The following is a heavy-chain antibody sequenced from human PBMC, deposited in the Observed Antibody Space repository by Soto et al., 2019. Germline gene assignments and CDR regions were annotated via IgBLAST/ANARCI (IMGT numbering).Heavy chain of an antibody. Sequence: QLQLQESGPGLVKPSETLSLTCTVSGGSISSSSYYWGWIRQPPGKGLEWIGSIYYSGSTYYNPSLKSRVTISVDTSKNQFSLKLSSVTAADTAVYYCARLGRESSGWYRSWFDPWGQGTMVTVSS. CDR1: GGSISSSSYY. J-gene: IGHJ5*02. V-gene: IGHV4-39*01. CDR2: IYYSGST. D-gene: IGHD6-19*01. CDR3: ARLGRESSGWYRSWFDP.